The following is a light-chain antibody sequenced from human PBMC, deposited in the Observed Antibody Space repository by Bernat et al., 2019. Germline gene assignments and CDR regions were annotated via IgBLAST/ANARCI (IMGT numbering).Light chain of an antibody. CDR3: QQYGSIPFT. Sequence: EVVLTQFPGTLSLSPGERASLSCRASQSVGTNYLAWFQQKPGQPPRLLISGTTRRATGFPDRFSGGGSGTDFTLTISRLEPEDFAVYYCQQYGSIPFTFGPGTKVDIK. J-gene: IGKJ3*01. CDR1: QSVGTNY. CDR2: GTT. V-gene: IGKV3-20*01.